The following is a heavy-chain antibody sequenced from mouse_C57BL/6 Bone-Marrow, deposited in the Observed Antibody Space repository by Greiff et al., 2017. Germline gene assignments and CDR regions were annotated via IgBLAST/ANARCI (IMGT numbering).Heavy chain of an antibody. D-gene: IGHD1-1*02. V-gene: IGHV1-52*01. CDR1: GYTFTSYW. J-gene: IGHJ2*01. CDR3: TGGYFDD. Sequence: QVQLQQPGAELVRPGSSVKLSCKASGYTFTSYWMPWVKQRPIQGLEWIGKIDPSDSETHYNQKFKDKATLTVDKSSSTAYMQLSSLTSEDSAVYYCTGGYFDDWGQGTTLTVSS. CDR2: IDPSDSET.